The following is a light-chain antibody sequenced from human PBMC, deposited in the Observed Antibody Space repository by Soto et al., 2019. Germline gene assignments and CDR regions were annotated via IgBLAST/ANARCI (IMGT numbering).Light chain of an antibody. J-gene: IGKJ1*01. V-gene: IGKV3-15*01. CDR1: QSVRTY. CDR3: LQYSELRT. CDR2: AAS. Sequence: EIVMTQSPATLSVSPGETATLSCRASQSVRTYLAWYQQKPGQAPRLLIYAASTRATGIPARFSGGGSGTEYTLTISSLQSEDLAIYYCLQYSELRTFGQGSKLEIK.